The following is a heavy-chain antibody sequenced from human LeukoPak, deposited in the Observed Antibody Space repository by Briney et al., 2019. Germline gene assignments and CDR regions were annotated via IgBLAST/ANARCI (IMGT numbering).Heavy chain of an antibody. D-gene: IGHD6-13*01. CDR2: IYPGDSDT. CDR3: ATLSSSWTPFDY. J-gene: IGHJ4*02. Sequence: GESLKISCKGSGYSFTSYWIGWVRQVPGKGLEWMGIIYPGDSDTRYSPSFQGQVTISANTSITPAHLQWSSLKASDTAMYYCATLSSSWTPFDYWGQGTLVTVSS. V-gene: IGHV5-51*01. CDR1: GYSFTSYW.